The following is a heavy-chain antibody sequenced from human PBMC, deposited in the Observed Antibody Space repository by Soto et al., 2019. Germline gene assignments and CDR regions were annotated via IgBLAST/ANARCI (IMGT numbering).Heavy chain of an antibody. CDR1: GYTFISYG. Sequence: ASVKVSWKASGYTFISYGISWVRQAPGQGLEWMGWISDYNGDTNYAKKLQGRVTITTDTSTSTAYMELRSMRSDDTAVYYCARDGCISLSNLYWGHGTLDNVSS. J-gene: IGHJ4*01. CDR3: ARDGCISLSNLY. V-gene: IGHV1-18*01. D-gene: IGHD2-8*01. CDR2: ISDYNGDT.